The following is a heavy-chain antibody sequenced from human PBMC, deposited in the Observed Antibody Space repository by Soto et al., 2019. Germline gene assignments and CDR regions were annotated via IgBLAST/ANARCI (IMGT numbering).Heavy chain of an antibody. Sequence: EVQLVESGGGLVKPGGSLRLSCAASGFTFSNAWMSWVRQAPGKGLEWVGRIKSKTDGGTTDYAAPVKGRFTISRDDSKNTLYLQMKTLKTEDTAVYYCTIDRWIQLWLGKHNARGGVTHMDVWGQGTTVTVSS. CDR2: IKSKTDGGTT. V-gene: IGHV3-15*01. D-gene: IGHD5-18*01. CDR3: TIDRWIQLWLGKHNARGGVTHMDV. J-gene: IGHJ6*02. CDR1: GFTFSNAW.